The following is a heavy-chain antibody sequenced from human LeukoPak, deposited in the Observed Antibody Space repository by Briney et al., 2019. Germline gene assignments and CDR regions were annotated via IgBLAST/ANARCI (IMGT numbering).Heavy chain of an antibody. J-gene: IGHJ3*02. CDR3: ASDASGSYAYAFDI. V-gene: IGHV4-4*07. Sequence: SETLSLTCTVSGGSISSYYWSWIRQPAGKGLEWIGRIYTSGSTNYNPSLKSRVTMSVDTSKNQFSLKLSSVTAADTAVYYCASDASGSYAYAFDIWGQGTMVTVSS. CDR2: IYTSGST. CDR1: GGSISSYY. D-gene: IGHD1-26*01.